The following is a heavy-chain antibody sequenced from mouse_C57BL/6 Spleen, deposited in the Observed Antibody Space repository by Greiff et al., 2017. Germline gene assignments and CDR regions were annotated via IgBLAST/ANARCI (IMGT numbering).Heavy chain of an antibody. Sequence: EVQLQQSGPELVKPGASVKISCKASGYTFTDYYMNWVKQSHGKSLEWIGDINPNNGGTSYNQKFKGKATLTVDKSSSTAYMELRSLTSEDSAVYYCARDDYGSSFYYAMDYWGQGTSVTVSA. J-gene: IGHJ4*01. D-gene: IGHD1-1*01. CDR1: GYTFTDYY. CDR3: ARDDYGSSFYYAMDY. V-gene: IGHV1-26*01. CDR2: INPNNGGT.